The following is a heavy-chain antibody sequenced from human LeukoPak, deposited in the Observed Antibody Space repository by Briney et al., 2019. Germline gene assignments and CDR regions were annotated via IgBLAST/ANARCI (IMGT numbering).Heavy chain of an antibody. Sequence: GGSLRLSCAASGFTFRSYGMHWVRQAPGKGLEWVAFIRYDGNSNYYADSVKGRFTISRDNSRSTLYLQMNSLRAEDTAVYYCAKEEVVSGNHGVYFDYWGQGTLVTVSS. D-gene: IGHD2-15*01. CDR3: AKEEVVSGNHGVYFDY. CDR1: GFTFRSYG. J-gene: IGHJ4*02. CDR2: IRYDGNSN. V-gene: IGHV3-30*02.